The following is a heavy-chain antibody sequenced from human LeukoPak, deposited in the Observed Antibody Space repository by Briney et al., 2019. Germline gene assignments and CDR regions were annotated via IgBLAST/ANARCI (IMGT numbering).Heavy chain of an antibody. Sequence: SETLSLTCAVSGGSISSGGYSWSWIRQPPGKGLEWIGYIYYSGSTNYNPSLKSRVTISVDTSKNQFSPKLSSVTAADTAVYYCARVRGGYWYFDLWGRGTLVTVSS. CDR3: ARVRGGYWYFDL. CDR1: GGSISSGGYS. CDR2: IYYSGST. D-gene: IGHD4-23*01. J-gene: IGHJ2*01. V-gene: IGHV4-61*08.